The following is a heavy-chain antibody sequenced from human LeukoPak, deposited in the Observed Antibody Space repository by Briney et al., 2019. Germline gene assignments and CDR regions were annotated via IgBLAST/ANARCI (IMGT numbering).Heavy chain of an antibody. CDR2: IYSGGST. V-gene: IGHV3-53*01. D-gene: IGHD6-13*01. J-gene: IGHJ4*02. CDR1: GFTVSGNC. Sequence: LGGSLRLSCAASGFTVSGNCMTWVRQAPGKGLEWVSLIYSGGSTYYADSVKGRFTISRDNSKNTLYLQMNSLRAEDTAVYYCARDSSQQDYFDYWGQGTLVTVSS. CDR3: ARDSSQQDYFDY.